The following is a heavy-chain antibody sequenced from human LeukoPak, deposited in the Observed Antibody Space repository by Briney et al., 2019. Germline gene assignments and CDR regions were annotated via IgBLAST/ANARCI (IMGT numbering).Heavy chain of an antibody. J-gene: IGHJ4*02. D-gene: IGHD2-2*01. CDR3: AKDPDSCSSTSCYLFDY. V-gene: IGHV3-23*01. Sequence: GGSLRLSCAASGFTFSSYAMSWVRQAPGKGLDWVSAISGSGGSTYYADSVKGRFTISRDNSKNTLYLQMNSLRAEDTAVYYCAKDPDSCSSTSCYLFDYWGQGTLVTVSS. CDR1: GFTFSSYA. CDR2: ISGSGGST.